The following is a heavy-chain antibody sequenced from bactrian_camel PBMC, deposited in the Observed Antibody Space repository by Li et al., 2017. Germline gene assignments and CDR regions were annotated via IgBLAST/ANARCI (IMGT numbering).Heavy chain of an antibody. V-gene: IGHV3S55*01. CDR2: ISSDGST. J-gene: IGHJ4*01. Sequence: HVQLVESGGGSVQAGGSLRLSCEVTGYIHDRYCMGWFRQAPGNECELVSSISSDGSTYYKDPVKGRFAISQDNSAKMVTLQMNNLEPEDTAMYSCKRSALGRCAGYWGQGTQVTVS. CDR3: KRSALGRCAGY. D-gene: IGHD5*01. CDR1: GYIHDRYC.